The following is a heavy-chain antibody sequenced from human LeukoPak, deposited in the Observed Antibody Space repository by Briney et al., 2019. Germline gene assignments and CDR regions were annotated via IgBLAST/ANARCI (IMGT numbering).Heavy chain of an antibody. Sequence: GGSLRLSCAASGFTFSSYSMNWVRQAPGKGLEWVSSISSSSSYIYYADSVKGRFTISRDNAKNSLYLQMNSLRAEDTAVYYCARRREQWLRGYAFDIWGQGTMVTVSS. CDR1: GFTFSSYS. CDR2: ISSSSSYI. D-gene: IGHD5-12*01. V-gene: IGHV3-21*01. J-gene: IGHJ3*02. CDR3: ARRREQWLRGYAFDI.